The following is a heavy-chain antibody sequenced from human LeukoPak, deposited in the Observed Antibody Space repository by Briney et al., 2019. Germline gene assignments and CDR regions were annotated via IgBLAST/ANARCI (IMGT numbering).Heavy chain of an antibody. Sequence: SETLSLTCAVYGGSFSGYYWSWIRQPPGKGLEWIGEINHSGSTNYNPSLKSRVTISVDTSKNQFSLKLSSVTAADTAVYYCARVTFYDYVWGSYHSYYFDYWGQGTLVTVSS. CDR1: GGSFSGYY. D-gene: IGHD3-16*02. CDR3: ARVTFYDYVWGSYHSYYFDY. J-gene: IGHJ4*02. CDR2: INHSGST. V-gene: IGHV4-34*01.